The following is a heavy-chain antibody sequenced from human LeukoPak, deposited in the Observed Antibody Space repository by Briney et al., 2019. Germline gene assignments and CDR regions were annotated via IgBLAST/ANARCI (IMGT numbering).Heavy chain of an antibody. CDR1: GFTFSSYW. V-gene: IGHV3-7*01. CDR3: SSGNYADWFDP. J-gene: IGHJ5*02. Sequence: PGGSLRLSWAASGFTFSSYWMSWVRQAPGKGLEWVANIKQDGSEKYYVDSVKGRFTISRDNAKNSLYLQMNSLRAEDTAVYYCSSGNYADWFDPWGQGTLVTVSS. D-gene: IGHD1-7*01. CDR2: IKQDGSEK.